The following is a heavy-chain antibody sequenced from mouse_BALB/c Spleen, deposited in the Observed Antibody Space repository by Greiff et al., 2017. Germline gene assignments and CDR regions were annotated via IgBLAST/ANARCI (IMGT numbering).Heavy chain of an antibody. CDR2: FYPGSGSI. D-gene: IGHD1-1*01. Sequence: VKLVESGAELVKPGASVKLSCKASGYTFTEYIIHWVKQRSGQGLEWIGWFYPGSGSIKYNEKFKDKATLTADKSSSTVYMELSRLTSEDSAVYFCARHEEGYYGSSPFDYWGQGTTLTVSS. CDR3: ARHEEGYYGSSPFDY. J-gene: IGHJ2*01. V-gene: IGHV1-62-2*01. CDR1: GYTFTEYI.